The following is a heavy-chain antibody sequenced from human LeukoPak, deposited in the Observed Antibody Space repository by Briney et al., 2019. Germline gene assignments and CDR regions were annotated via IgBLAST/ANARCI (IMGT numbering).Heavy chain of an antibody. CDR3: ARAGYCGGDCYVYYFDY. Sequence: SVKVSCKASGGTFSSYAISWVRQAPGQGLDWMGGIIPIFGTANYAQKFQGRVTITADKSTSTAYMELSSLRSEDTAVYYCARAGYCGGDCYVYYFDYWGQGTLVTVSS. J-gene: IGHJ4*02. CDR1: GGTFSSYA. CDR2: IIPIFGTA. V-gene: IGHV1-69*06. D-gene: IGHD2-21*02.